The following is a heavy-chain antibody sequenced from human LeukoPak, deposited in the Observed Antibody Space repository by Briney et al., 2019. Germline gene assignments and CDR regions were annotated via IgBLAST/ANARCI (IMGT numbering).Heavy chain of an antibody. CDR1: GYTFTGYY. V-gene: IGHV1-2*02. Sequence: ASVKVSCKASGYTFTGYYMHWVRQAPGQGLEWMGWINPNSGGTNYAQKFQGRVTMSRDTSISTPYMELSRLRSDDTAVYYCARVKRYCSGGSCSVIFDYWGQGTLVTVSS. D-gene: IGHD2-15*01. CDR2: INPNSGGT. CDR3: ARVKRYCSGGSCSVIFDY. J-gene: IGHJ4*02.